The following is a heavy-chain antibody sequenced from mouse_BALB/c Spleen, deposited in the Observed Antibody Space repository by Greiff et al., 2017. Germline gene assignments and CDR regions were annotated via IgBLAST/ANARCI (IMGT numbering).Heavy chain of an antibody. J-gene: IGHJ1*01. Sequence: VQLQQSGTVLARPGASVKMSCKASGYSFTSYWMHWVKQRPGQGLEWIGAIYPGNGDTSYNQKFKGKAKLTAVTSASTAYMELSSLTNEDSAVYYCTRAGYGNDGWYFDVWGAGTTVTVSS. D-gene: IGHD2-2*01. CDR3: TRAGYGNDGWYFDV. CDR1: GYSFTSYW. V-gene: IGHV1-5*01. CDR2: IYPGNGDT.